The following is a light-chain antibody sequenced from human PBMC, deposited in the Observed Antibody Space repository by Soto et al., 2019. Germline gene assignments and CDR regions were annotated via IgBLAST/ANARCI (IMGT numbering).Light chain of an antibody. CDR2: GAS. V-gene: IGKV3-20*01. J-gene: IGKJ3*01. CDR1: QSVSSSY. CDR3: QQYGSSHSA. Sequence: EIVLTQSPGTLSLSPGERATLSCRASQSVSSSYLAWYQQKPGQAPRLLIYGASSRATGIPDRFSGSGSGTDFTLTSSRLEPEDFAVYYCQQYGSSHSAFGPGTKVDIK.